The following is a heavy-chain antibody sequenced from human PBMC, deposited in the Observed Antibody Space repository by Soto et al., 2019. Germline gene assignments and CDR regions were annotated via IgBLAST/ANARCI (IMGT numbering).Heavy chain of an antibody. V-gene: IGHV1-58*01. J-gene: IGHJ4*02. CDR1: GFTFTSSA. CDR3: AAVGGRYYYDSSGYIQIDY. Sequence: ASVKVSCKASGFTFTSSAVQWVRQARGQRLEWIGWIVVGSGNTNYAQKFQERVTITRDMSTSTAYMELSSLRSEDTAVYYCAAVGGRYYYDSSGYIQIDYWGQGTLVTVSS. D-gene: IGHD3-22*01. CDR2: IVVGSGNT.